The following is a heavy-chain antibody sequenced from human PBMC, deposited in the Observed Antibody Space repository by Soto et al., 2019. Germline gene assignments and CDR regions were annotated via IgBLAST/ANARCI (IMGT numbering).Heavy chain of an antibody. CDR2: ISAYNGNT. CDR3: ARHDLGDLNPNGWFDP. Sequence: ASVKVSCKASGYTFTSYGISWVRQAPGQGLEWMGWISAYNGNTNYAQKLQGRVTMTTDTSTSTAYMELRSLRSDDTAVYYCARHDLGDLNPNGWFDPWGQGTLVTVSS. V-gene: IGHV1-18*01. J-gene: IGHJ5*02. D-gene: IGHD2-21*02. CDR1: GYTFTSYG.